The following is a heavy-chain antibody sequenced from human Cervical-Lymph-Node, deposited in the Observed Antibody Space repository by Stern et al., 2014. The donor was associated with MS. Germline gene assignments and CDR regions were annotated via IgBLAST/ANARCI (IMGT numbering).Heavy chain of an antibody. V-gene: IGHV4-61*02. J-gene: IGHJ5*02. CDR1: GGSISSSGYY. CDR2: IHDSGST. D-gene: IGHD1-26*01. Sequence: VQLVQSGPGLVKPSQTLSLTCTVSGGSISSSGYYWSWIRQPADKGLEWIGRIHDSGSTYYNPSLKSRVTISIDTAKNQFSLKLTSVTAADTAVYYCATTRWDLFTWNWFDPWGQGTLVTVSS. CDR3: ATTRWDLFTWNWFDP.